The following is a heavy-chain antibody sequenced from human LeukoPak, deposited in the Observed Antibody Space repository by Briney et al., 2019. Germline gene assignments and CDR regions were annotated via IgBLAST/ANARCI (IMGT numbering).Heavy chain of an antibody. D-gene: IGHD1-26*01. V-gene: IGHV3-30*02. J-gene: IGHJ4*02. CDR3: AKAGVGATGGYYFDY. CDR2: IRYDGSDK. Sequence: GRSLRLSCAASGFTFSSYAMHWVRQAPGKGLGWVAFIRYDGSDKYYADSVKGRFTISRDKSKNTLYLQMNSLRAEDTAVYYCAKAGVGATGGYYFDYWGQGTLVTVSS. CDR1: GFTFSSYA.